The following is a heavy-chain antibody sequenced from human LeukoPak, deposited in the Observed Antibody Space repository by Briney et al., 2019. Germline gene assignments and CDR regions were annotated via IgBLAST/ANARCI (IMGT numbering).Heavy chain of an antibody. J-gene: IGHJ4*02. D-gene: IGHD6-13*01. Sequence: GGSLRLSCAASGFTLSSYAMTWVRQASGRGLEWVSSVDGGGGGTYYADSVKGRFTISRDNSKDALYLQMNGLRAEDTAVYFCAKQSAGSAAWYSLHYDFWGQGTLVTVSS. V-gene: IGHV3-23*01. CDR2: VDGGGGGT. CDR1: GFTLSSYA. CDR3: AKQSAGSAAWYSLHYDF.